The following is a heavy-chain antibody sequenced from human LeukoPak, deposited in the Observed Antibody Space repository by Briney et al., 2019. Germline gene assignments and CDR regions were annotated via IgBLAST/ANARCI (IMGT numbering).Heavy chain of an antibody. CDR2: ISSSSSYI. V-gene: IGHV3-21*01. D-gene: IGHD1-26*01. J-gene: IGHJ5*02. Sequence: ETLSLTCAVSGYTISSGYRWSWVRQAPGKGLEWVSYISSSSSYIYYADSVKGRFTISRDNAKNSLYLQMNSLRAEDTAVYYCARGSYRGSYYGWFDPWGQGTLVTVSS. CDR1: GYTISSGYR. CDR3: ARGSYRGSYYGWFDP.